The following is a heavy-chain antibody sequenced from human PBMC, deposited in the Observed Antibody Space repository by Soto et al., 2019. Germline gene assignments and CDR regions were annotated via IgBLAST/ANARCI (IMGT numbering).Heavy chain of an antibody. Sequence: PGGSLRLSCAASGFTFSSYSMNWVRQAPGKGLEWVSSISSSSSYIYYADSVKGRFTISRDNAKNSLYLQMNSLRAEDTAVYYCARDLLIVPAAIDYWGQGTLVTVS. CDR2: ISSSSSYI. CDR1: GFTFSSYS. V-gene: IGHV3-21*01. D-gene: IGHD2-2*01. CDR3: ARDLLIVPAAIDY. J-gene: IGHJ4*02.